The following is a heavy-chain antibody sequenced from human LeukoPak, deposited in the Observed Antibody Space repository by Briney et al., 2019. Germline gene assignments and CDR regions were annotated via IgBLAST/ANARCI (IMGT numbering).Heavy chain of an antibody. V-gene: IGHV1-69*13. J-gene: IGHJ4*02. Sequence: GASVKVSCKASGYTFTSYGISWVRQAPGQGLEWMGGIIPIFGTANYAQKFQGRVTITADESTSTAYMELSSLRSEDTAVYYCATGNTKKGMWLVFKSYYFDYWGQGTLVTVSS. D-gene: IGHD6-19*01. CDR3: ATGNTKKGMWLVFKSYYFDY. CDR1: GYTFTSYG. CDR2: IIPIFGTA.